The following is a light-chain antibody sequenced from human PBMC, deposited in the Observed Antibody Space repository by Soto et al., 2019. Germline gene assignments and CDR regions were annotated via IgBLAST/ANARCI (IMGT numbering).Light chain of an antibody. CDR3: QQYKNWPPLT. Sequence: EIVMTQSPATLSVSPGETATLSCRASQSVSYNLAWYQQQPGQGPSLLIYGAFTRATGIPARFSGSGSGTEFTLTISSLQSEDFAVYYCQQYKNWPPLTFGGGTKVEIK. CDR2: GAF. CDR1: QSVSYN. J-gene: IGKJ4*01. V-gene: IGKV3-15*01.